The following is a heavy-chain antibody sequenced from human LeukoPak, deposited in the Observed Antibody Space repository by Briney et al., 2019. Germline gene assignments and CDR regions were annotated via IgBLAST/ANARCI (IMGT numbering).Heavy chain of an antibody. V-gene: IGHV3-74*01. J-gene: IGHJ4*02. CDR1: GFTFSSYW. D-gene: IGHD3-16*02. Sequence: GGSLRLSCAASGFTFSSYWMHWVRQAPGKGLVWVSRINSDGSSTNYADSVKGRFTISRDNAKNTLYLQMNSLRAEDTAVYYCARRQKDEGIYHYWGQGTVVTVSS. CDR2: INSDGSST. CDR3: ARRQKDEGIYHY.